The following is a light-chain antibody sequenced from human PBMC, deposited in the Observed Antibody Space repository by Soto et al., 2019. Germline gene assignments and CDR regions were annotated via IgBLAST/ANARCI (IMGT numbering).Light chain of an antibody. V-gene: IGLV2-11*01. CDR2: DVT. J-gene: IGLJ1*01. CDR3: CSYAGSYSYV. Sequence: QSVLTQPRSVSGSPGQSVAISCTGTSSDVGGYNYVSWYQQHPGKAPKLMIYDVTKRPSGVPDRFSASKSGNTASLTTSGLQADDEADYYCCSYAGSYSYVLGTATKPTV. CDR1: SSDVGGYNY.